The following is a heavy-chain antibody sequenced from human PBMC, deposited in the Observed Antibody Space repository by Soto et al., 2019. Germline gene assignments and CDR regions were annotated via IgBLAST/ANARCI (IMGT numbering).Heavy chain of an antibody. J-gene: IGHJ4*02. Sequence: QVRLLESGGGVVRPGRSLRLSCTASGFTFRSYAMHWVRQAPGKGLEWVTLISYDGTNQYYADSVKGRFTISRDNSRNTLFLHIRALRAADTAVYYCARGQGFIHYFDYWGQGTLVTVSS. CDR1: GFTFRSYA. CDR3: ARGQGFIHYFDY. V-gene: IGHV3-30-3*01. D-gene: IGHD3-10*01. CDR2: ISYDGTNQ.